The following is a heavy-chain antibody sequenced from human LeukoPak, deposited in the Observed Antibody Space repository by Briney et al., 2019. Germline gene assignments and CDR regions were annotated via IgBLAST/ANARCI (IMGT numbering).Heavy chain of an antibody. CDR1: GGSVSSGSYY. J-gene: IGHJ2*01. V-gene: IGHV4-61*01. D-gene: IGHD6-19*01. CDR2: VYYSGST. CDR3: ARVGRQWLVQGYWYFDL. Sequence: SETLSLTCTVSGGSVSSGSYYWSWIRQPPGKGLEWIGRVYYSGSTNYNPSLKSRVTISVDTSKNQFSLKLSSVTAADTAVYYCARVGRQWLVQGYWYFDLWGRGTLVTVSS.